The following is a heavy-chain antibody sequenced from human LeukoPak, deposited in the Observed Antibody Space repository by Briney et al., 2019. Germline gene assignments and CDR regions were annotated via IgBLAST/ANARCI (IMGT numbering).Heavy chain of an antibody. CDR2: INHSGST. CDR1: GGSFSGYY. J-gene: IGHJ4*02. Sequence: PSETLSLTCAVYGGSFSGYYWSWLRQPPGKGLEWIGEINHSGSTNYNPSLKSRITISVDTSKNQFSLKLSSVTAADTAVYYCARDGFTNYYDSSGYPDYWGQGTLVTVSS. CDR3: ARDGFTNYYDSSGYPDY. V-gene: IGHV4-34*01. D-gene: IGHD3-22*01.